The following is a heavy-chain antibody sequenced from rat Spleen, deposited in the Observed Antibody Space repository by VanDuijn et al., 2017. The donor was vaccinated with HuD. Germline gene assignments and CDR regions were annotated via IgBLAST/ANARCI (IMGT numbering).Heavy chain of an antibody. Sequence: QVQLKESGPGLVQPSDTLSLTCTVSGFSLTTYSVSWVRQTSGKGPEWMGRMYYDGDTAYNSALTSRLSINRDTSKSQVYLRMNSLQTEDTATYYCARADVAAISTDGIWGQGIMVTVSS. CDR2: MYYDGDT. J-gene: IGHJ2*01. D-gene: IGHD1-2*01. CDR3: ARADVAAISTDGI. CDR1: GFSLTTYS. V-gene: IGHV2S18*01.